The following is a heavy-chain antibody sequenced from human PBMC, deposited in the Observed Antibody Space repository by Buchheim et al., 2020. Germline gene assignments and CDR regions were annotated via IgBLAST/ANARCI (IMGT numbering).Heavy chain of an antibody. D-gene: IGHD6-19*01. V-gene: IGHV4-39*07. Sequence: QLQLQESGPGLVKPSETLSLTCTVSGGSISSSSYYWGWIRQPPGKGLEWIGSIYYSGSTYYNPSLKSRVTISVDTSKNQFSLKLRSVTAADTAVYYCARDPYSSGWYRGEGLFGMDVWGQGTT. CDR1: GGSISSSSYY. CDR3: ARDPYSSGWYRGEGLFGMDV. CDR2: IYYSGST. J-gene: IGHJ6*02.